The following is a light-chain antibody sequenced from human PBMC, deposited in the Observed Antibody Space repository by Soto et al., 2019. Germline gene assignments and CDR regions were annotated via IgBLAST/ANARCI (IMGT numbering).Light chain of an antibody. J-gene: IGKJ1*01. CDR2: GAS. V-gene: IGKV3-15*01. CDR3: HQYNDWPPWS. CDR1: QSVSSK. Sequence: EIVMTQSPATLSVSPGERATLSCRASQSVSSKLVWYQQKPGQAPRLLIYGASTRATGVPARFSGSGSGTEFTLTISSLQSEDFAVYYCHQYNDWPPWSFGQGTKVEIK.